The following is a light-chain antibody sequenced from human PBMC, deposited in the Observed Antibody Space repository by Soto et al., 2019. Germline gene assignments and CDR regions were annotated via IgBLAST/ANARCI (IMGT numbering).Light chain of an antibody. CDR2: DAS. J-gene: IGKJ4*01. V-gene: IGKV3-11*01. Sequence: EIVLTQSPATLSLSPGERATLSCRASQSVSSYLAWYQQKPGQAPRLLIYDASNRATGIPARFSGSGSGTDCTLTISSLEPEDFAVYYCQQRSNGPSLTFGGGTKVEIK. CDR3: QQRSNGPSLT. CDR1: QSVSSY.